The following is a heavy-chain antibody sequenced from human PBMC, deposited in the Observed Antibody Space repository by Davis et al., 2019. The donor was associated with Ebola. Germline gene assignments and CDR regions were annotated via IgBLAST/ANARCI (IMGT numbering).Heavy chain of an antibody. J-gene: IGHJ6*02. Sequence: ETLSLTCAVYGGSFSGYYWSWIRQPPGKGLEWVSMMYSGGNSYYIDSVKGRFSISRDISKDTLYLQMDSLTVEDTAVYYCVSRLDVWGHGITVSVSS. CDR1: GGSFSGYY. CDR2: MYSGGNS. CDR3: VSRLDV. V-gene: IGHV3-66*01.